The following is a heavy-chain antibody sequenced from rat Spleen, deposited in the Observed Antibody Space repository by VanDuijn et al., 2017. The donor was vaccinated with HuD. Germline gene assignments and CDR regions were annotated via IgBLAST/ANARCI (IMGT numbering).Heavy chain of an antibody. J-gene: IGHJ2*01. D-gene: IGHD1-11*01. CDR2: LNSAGST. V-gene: IGHV3-3*01. Sequence: EVQLQESGPGLVKPSQSLSLTCSVTGYSITSNYWGWIRKFPGNELEWMGHLNSAGSTYYNPSLKSRISIARDTSKNQFFLQLNSVTTEDTATYYCARFERGFDYWGQGVMVTVSS. CDR3: ARFERGFDY. CDR1: GYSITSNY.